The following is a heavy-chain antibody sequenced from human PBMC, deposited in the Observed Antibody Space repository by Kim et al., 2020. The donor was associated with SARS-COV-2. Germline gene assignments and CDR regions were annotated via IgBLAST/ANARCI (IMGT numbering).Heavy chain of an antibody. D-gene: IGHD3-10*01. CDR2: IVPMVGS. CDR1: GIRFSNYG. Sequence: SVKVSCKVSGIRFSNYGIPWVRQASGQGLQWMGSIVPMVGSDYAQQFQGRRTIGADESTTTVYMELSSLTLEDTTIYYCSKYDYGDHYTMSVWGQGTAVTVFS. V-gene: IGHV1-69*11. CDR3: SKYDYGDHYTMSV. J-gene: IGHJ6*02.